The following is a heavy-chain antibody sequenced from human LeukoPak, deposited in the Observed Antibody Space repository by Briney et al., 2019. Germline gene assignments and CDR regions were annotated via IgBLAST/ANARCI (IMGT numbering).Heavy chain of an antibody. CDR1: GGSISSGGYS. CDR3: ASSGEGCGGDCYPYYGMDV. J-gene: IGHJ6*02. Sequence: SQTLSITCAVSGGSISSGGYSWSWIRQPPGKGLEWIGYIYHSGSTYYNPSLKSRVTISVDRSKNQFSLKLSSVTAADTAVYYCASSGEGCGGDCYPYYGMDVWGQGTTVTVSS. CDR2: IYHSGST. V-gene: IGHV4-30-2*01. D-gene: IGHD2-21*02.